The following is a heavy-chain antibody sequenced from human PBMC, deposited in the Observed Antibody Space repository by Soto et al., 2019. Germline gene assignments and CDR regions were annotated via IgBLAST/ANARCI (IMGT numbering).Heavy chain of an antibody. D-gene: IGHD1-26*01. J-gene: IGHJ4*02. CDR3: AKEVGEGATDLGYFDY. V-gene: IGHV3-23*01. CDR1: GFTFSSHG. Sequence: EVQLLESGGGLVQPGGSLRLSCAASGFTFSSHGMSWVRQAPGKGLEWVSVISGVGGSTYYANSVKGRFSISIDHSKKRLYLQMTSLRAEDTAVYYFAKEVGEGATDLGYFDYGGPGTMVSVSS. CDR2: ISGVGGST.